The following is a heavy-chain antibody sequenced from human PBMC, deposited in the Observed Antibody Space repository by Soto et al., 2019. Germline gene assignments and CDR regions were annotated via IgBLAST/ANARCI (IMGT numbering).Heavy chain of an antibody. Sequence: QVQLVESGGGVVQPGRSLRLSCAASGFTFSSYAMHWVRQAPGKGLAWVAVISYDGSNKYYADSVKGRFTISRDNSKNTLYLQMNSLRAEDTAVYYCARSGYSSSWYSVFDYWGQGTLVTVSS. CDR1: GFTFSSYA. D-gene: IGHD6-13*01. CDR2: ISYDGSNK. CDR3: ARSGYSSSWYSVFDY. V-gene: IGHV3-30-3*01. J-gene: IGHJ4*02.